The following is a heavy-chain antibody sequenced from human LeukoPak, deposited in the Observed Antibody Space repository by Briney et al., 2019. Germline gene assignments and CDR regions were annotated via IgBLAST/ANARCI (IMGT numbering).Heavy chain of an antibody. CDR1: GFTFSSYG. D-gene: IGHD3-10*01. CDR2: ISYDGSNK. CDR3: AKDQYYYGSGSYSHYFDY. Sequence: PGRSLRLSCAASGFTFSSYGMHWVRQAPGKGLEWVAVISYDGSNKYYADSVKGRFTISRDNSKNTLYLQMNSLRAEGTAVYYCAKDQYYYGSGSYSHYFDYWGQGTLVTVSS. V-gene: IGHV3-30*18. J-gene: IGHJ4*02.